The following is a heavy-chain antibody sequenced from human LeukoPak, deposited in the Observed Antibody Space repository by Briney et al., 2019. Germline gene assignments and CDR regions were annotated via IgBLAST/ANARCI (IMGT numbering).Heavy chain of an antibody. Sequence: ASVKVSCKASGYTFTSYYMHWVRQAPGQGLEWMGIINPSGGNTSYAQKFQGRVTMTRDTSTSTVYMELSSLRSEDTAVYYCARDSSNYGMADYGMDVWGQGTTVTVSS. D-gene: IGHD4-11*01. J-gene: IGHJ6*02. CDR1: GYTFTSYY. CDR3: ARDSSNYGMADYGMDV. V-gene: IGHV1-46*01. CDR2: INPSGGNT.